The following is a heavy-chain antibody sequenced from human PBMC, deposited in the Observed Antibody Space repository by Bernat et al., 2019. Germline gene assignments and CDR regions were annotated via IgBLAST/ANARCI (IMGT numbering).Heavy chain of an antibody. J-gene: IGHJ5*02. CDR3: ARDQASNWFDP. CDR2: IWSDGSNK. Sequence: QVQLVESGGGVVQPGRSLRLSCAASGFTFSTYGMHWVRQAPGKGLEWVAVIWSDGSNKYYAESVKGRFTISRDNSNNTLYLQMNSLRAEDTAVYYCARDQASNWFDPWGQGTLVTVSS. V-gene: IGHV3-33*01. CDR1: GFTFSTYG.